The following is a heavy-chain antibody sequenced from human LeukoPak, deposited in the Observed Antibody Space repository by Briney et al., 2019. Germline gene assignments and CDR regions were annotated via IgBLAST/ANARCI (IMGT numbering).Heavy chain of an antibody. Sequence: PGGSLRLSCAASGFTFSSYSMNWVRRSPGKGLEWVSSISSSSSYIYYVDSVKGRFTISRDNAKNSLYLQMNSLRAEDTAVYYCARGPYTDYWGQGTLVTVSS. CDR2: ISSSSSYI. CDR3: ARGPYTDY. CDR1: GFTFSSYS. J-gene: IGHJ4*02. D-gene: IGHD4-11*01. V-gene: IGHV3-21*01.